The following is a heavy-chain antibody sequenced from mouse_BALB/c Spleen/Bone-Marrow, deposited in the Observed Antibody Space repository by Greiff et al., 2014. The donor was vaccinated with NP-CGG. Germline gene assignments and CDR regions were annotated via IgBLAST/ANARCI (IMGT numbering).Heavy chain of an antibody. D-gene: IGHD1-1*02. Sequence: EVMLVESGGGLVKLGGSLKLSCAASGFTFSDYYMYWVRQTPEKRLEWVATISDGGSYTYYPDSVKGRFTISRDNAKNNLYLQMSSLKSEDTAMYYCARSGERYGAMDYWGQGTSVTVFS. V-gene: IGHV5-4*02. CDR2: ISDGGSYT. CDR3: ARSGERYGAMDY. CDR1: GFTFSDYY. J-gene: IGHJ4*01.